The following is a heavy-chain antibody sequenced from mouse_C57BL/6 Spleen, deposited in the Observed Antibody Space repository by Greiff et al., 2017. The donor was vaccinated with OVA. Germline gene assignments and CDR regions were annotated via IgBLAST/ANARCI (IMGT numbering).Heavy chain of an antibody. J-gene: IGHJ4*01. CDR2: IRSKSNNYAT. CDR3: VRLYYAMDY. V-gene: IGHV10-1*01. CDR1: GFSFNTYA. Sequence: DVHLVESGGGLVQPKGSLKLSCAASGFSFNTYAMNWVRQALGKGLEWVARIRSKSNNYATYYADSVKDRFTISRDDSESMLYLQMNNLKTEDTAMYYCVRLYYAMDYWGQGTSVTVSS.